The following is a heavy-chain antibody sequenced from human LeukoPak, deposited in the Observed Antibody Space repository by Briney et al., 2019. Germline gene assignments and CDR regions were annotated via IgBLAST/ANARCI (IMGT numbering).Heavy chain of an antibody. J-gene: IGHJ6*02. V-gene: IGHV3-21*01. Sequence: KSGGSLRLSCAASGFTFSSYGMHWVRQAPGKGLEWVSSISSSSSYIYYADSVKGRFTISRDNAKNSLYLQMNSLRAEDTAVYYCARGGGTTRGGYYYYGVDVWGQGTTVTVSS. CDR2: ISSSSSYI. CDR3: ARGGGTTRGGYYYYGVDV. CDR1: GFTFSSYG. D-gene: IGHD1-1*01.